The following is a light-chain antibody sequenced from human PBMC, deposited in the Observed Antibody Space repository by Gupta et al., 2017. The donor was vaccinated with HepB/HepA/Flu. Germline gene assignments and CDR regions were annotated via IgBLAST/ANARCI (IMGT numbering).Light chain of an antibody. CDR2: GAS. J-gene: IGKJ4*01. CDR3: QQDRRSRT. Sequence: DIVFTQSPGTLSSSPGQRATLSCRASKTVYNNYLAWYQHRPGQAPRLLVYGASSRDTGAPERFSGSGSGTDFTLTISRLEPEDFAVYYCQQDRRSRTFGGGTKVEIK. CDR1: KTVYNNY. V-gene: IGKV3-20*01.